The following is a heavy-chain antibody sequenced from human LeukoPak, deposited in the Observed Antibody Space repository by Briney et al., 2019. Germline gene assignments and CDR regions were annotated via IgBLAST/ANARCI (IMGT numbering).Heavy chain of an antibody. CDR1: GGSIGTFY. Sequence: PSETLSLTCTVSGGSIGTFYWSWIRRPPGKGLEWIGYIYYTGSTNYNPSLKSRVTISVDTSKNQVSLRLTSVTAADTAVYYCVRGLVGLTPHAGVFQIWGQGTKVTVSS. J-gene: IGHJ3*02. CDR3: VRGLVGLTPHAGVFQI. D-gene: IGHD1-26*01. V-gene: IGHV4-59*01. CDR2: IYYTGST.